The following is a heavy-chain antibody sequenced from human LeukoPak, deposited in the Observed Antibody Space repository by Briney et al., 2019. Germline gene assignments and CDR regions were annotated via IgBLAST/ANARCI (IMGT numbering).Heavy chain of an antibody. CDR2: INHSGST. CDR3: ARGATVTSRWYFDL. J-gene: IGHJ2*01. V-gene: IGHV4-34*01. CDR1: GGSFSGYY. D-gene: IGHD4-17*01. Sequence: SETLPLTCAVYGGSFSGYYWSWIRQPPGKGLEWIGEINHSGSTNYNPSLKSRVTISVDTSKNQFSLKLSSVTAADTAVYYCARGATVTSRWYFDLWGRGTLVTVSS.